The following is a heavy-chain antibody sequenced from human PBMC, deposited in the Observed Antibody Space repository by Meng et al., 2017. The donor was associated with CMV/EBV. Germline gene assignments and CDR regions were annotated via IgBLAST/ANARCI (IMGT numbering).Heavy chain of an antibody. Sequence: LSLTCAASGFTFSSYEMNWVRQAPGKGLEWVSSISSSSSYIYYADSVKGRFTISRDNAKNSLYLQMNSLRAEDTAVYYCARDAKYYYDSSGYPSTGRGIDPWGQGTLVTVSS. CDR3: ARDAKYYYDSSGYPSTGRGIDP. CDR2: ISSSSSYI. CDR1: GFTFSSYE. J-gene: IGHJ5*02. D-gene: IGHD3-22*01. V-gene: IGHV3-21*01.